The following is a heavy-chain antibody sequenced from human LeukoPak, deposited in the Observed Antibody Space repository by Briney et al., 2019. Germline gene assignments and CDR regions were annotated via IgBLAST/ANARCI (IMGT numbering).Heavy chain of an antibody. D-gene: IGHD5-18*01. CDR3: AKGAGGFSYYNWFDP. CDR1: GVSISSSNSY. J-gene: IGHJ5*02. Sequence: SETLSLTCTVSGVSISSSNSYWGWIRQPPGKGLEWIGSIYYSGTTHYSPSLESRVTISVDTSKNQFSLKLASVTAADTAIYYCAKGAGGFSYYNWFDPWGQGTLVTVSS. V-gene: IGHV4-39*07. CDR2: IYYSGTT.